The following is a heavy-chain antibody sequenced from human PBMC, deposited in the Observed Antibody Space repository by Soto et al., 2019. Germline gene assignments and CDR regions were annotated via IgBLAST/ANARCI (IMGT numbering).Heavy chain of an antibody. CDR2: INPGGGST. CDR1: GYTFTSYY. CDR3: ARASGSPTYYYGLAV. J-gene: IGHJ6*02. V-gene: IGHV1-46*01. Sequence: ASVKVSCKASGYTFTSYYMHWVRQAPGQGLEWMGIINPGGGSTSYAQKFQGRVTMTRDTSTSTVYMELSSLRSEDTAVYYCARASGSPTYYYGLAVWGQGTTVTVSS. D-gene: IGHD1-26*01.